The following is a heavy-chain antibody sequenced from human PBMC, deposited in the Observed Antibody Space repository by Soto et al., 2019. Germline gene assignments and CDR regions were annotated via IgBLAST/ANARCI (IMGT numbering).Heavy chain of an antibody. Sequence: GGSLRLSCAASGFTFSSYAMTWVRQAPGKGLEWVSAISASGGSPYYADSVKGRFTISRDNSQSTLYLQMNSLRAEDTAVYYCAKDLSGFDYWGQGTLVTVSS. CDR3: AKDLSGFDY. CDR1: GFTFSSYA. J-gene: IGHJ4*02. CDR2: ISASGGSP. V-gene: IGHV3-23*01.